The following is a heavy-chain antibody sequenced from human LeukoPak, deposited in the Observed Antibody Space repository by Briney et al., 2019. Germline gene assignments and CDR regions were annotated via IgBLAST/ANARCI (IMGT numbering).Heavy chain of an antibody. V-gene: IGHV3-33*08. Sequence: GGSLRLSCAASGFTFSSYSMNWVRQAPGKGLEWVAVIWYDGSNKYYADSVKGRFTISRDNSKNTLYLQMNSLRAEDTAVYYCARRVAAAGSRYYYYGMDVWGQGTTVTVSS. J-gene: IGHJ6*02. CDR3: ARRVAAAGSRYYYYGMDV. D-gene: IGHD6-13*01. CDR1: GFTFSSYS. CDR2: IWYDGSNK.